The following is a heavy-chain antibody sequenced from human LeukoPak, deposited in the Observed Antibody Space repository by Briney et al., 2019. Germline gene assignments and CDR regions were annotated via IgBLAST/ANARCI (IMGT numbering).Heavy chain of an antibody. D-gene: IGHD3-22*01. V-gene: IGHV1-2*02. J-gene: IGHJ5*02. CDR2: INPNSGGT. CDR1: GYTFTGYY. Sequence: GASVKVSCKASGYTFTGYYMHWVRQAPGQGLEWMGWINPNSGGTNYAQKFQGRVTMTRDTSISTAYVELSRLRSDDTAVYYCARDGTYYYDSSGYSDHWGQGTLVTVSS. CDR3: ARDGTYYYDSSGYSDH.